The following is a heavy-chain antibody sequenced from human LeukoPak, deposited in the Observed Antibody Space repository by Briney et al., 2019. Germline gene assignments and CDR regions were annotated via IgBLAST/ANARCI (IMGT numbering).Heavy chain of an antibody. CDR2: IYYSGST. V-gene: IGHV4-59*01. D-gene: IGHD3-16*01. CDR1: GGSISSYY. CDR3: TRGAGWLIDY. Sequence: PSETLSLTCTVSGGSISSYYWSWIRQPPGKGLEWIGYIYYSGSTNYNPSLKSRVTISADTSKNQFSLKLNSLTTADAAVYYCTRGAGWLIDYWGQGILVTVSS. J-gene: IGHJ4*02.